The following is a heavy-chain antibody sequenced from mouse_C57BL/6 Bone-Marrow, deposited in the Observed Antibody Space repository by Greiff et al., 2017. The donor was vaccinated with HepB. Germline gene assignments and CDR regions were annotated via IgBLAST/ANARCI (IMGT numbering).Heavy chain of an antibody. CDR3: TTERVTTVVATPY. CDR1: GFNIKDDY. J-gene: IGHJ3*01. Sequence: EVKLVESGAELVRPGASVKLSCTASGFNIKDDYMHWVKQRPEQGLEWIGWIDPENGDTEYASKFQGKATITADTSSNTAYLQLSSLTSEDTAVYYCTTERVTTVVATPYWGQGTLVTVSA. D-gene: IGHD1-1*01. V-gene: IGHV14-4*01. CDR2: IDPENGDT.